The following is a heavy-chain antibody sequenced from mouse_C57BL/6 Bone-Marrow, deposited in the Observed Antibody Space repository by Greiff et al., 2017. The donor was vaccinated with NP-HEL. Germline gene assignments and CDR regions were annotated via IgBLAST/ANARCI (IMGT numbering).Heavy chain of an antibody. CDR3: TTITTVPPFAY. CDR2: IVPENGDT. Sequence: VQLQQSGAELVRPGASVKLSCTASGFNIKDDYMHWVKQRPEQGLEWIGWIVPENGDTEYASKFQGKATITADTSSNTAYLQLSSLTSEDTAVYYCTTITTVPPFAYWGQGTLVTVSA. D-gene: IGHD1-1*01. V-gene: IGHV14-4*01. J-gene: IGHJ3*01. CDR1: GFNIKDDY.